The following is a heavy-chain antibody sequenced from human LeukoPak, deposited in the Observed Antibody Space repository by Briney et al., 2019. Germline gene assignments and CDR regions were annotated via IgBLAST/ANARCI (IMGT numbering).Heavy chain of an antibody. CDR2: ISSSGSTI. Sequence: GGSLRLSCAASRFTFSSYEMNWVRQAPGKGLEWVSYISSSGSTIYYADSVKGRFTISRDNAKNSLYLQMNSLRAEDTAVYYCAREWCSGGSCQSAFDIWGQGTMVTVSS. CDR3: AREWCSGGSCQSAFDI. D-gene: IGHD2-15*01. CDR1: RFTFSSYE. J-gene: IGHJ3*02. V-gene: IGHV3-48*03.